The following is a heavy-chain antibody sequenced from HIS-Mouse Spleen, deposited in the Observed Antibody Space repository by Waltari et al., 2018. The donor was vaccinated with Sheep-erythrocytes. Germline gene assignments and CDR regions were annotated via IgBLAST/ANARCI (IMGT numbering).Heavy chain of an antibody. CDR1: GGSFSGYY. CDR2: INHSGST. Sequence: QVQLQQWGAGLLKPSETLSLTCAVYGGSFSGYYWSWIRQPPGQGLEWIGEINHSGSTNYNPSLKSRVTISVDTSKNQFSLKLSSVTAADTAVYYCARAAWLRFDYWGQGTLVTVSS. V-gene: IGHV4-34*01. J-gene: IGHJ4*02. D-gene: IGHD5-12*01. CDR3: ARAAWLRFDY.